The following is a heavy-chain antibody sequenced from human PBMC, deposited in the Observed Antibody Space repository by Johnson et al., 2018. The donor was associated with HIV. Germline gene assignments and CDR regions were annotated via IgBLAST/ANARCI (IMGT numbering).Heavy chain of an antibody. V-gene: IGHV3-64*01. Sequence: VQLVESGGGLIQPGGSLRLSCAASGFTVRSNYMSWVRQRQAPGKGLEYVSGISSKGGSTYYANSVKGRFTISRDNSKNTLYLQMNSLRAEDTAVYYCAKAPPLSTYDYDAFDVWGQGTMVTVSS. J-gene: IGHJ3*01. CDR2: ISSKGGST. CDR1: GFTVRSNY. D-gene: IGHD5-12*01. CDR3: AKAPPLSTYDYDAFDV.